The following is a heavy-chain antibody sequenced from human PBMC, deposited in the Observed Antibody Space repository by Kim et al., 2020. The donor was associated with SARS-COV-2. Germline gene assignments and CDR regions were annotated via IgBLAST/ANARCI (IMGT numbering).Heavy chain of an antibody. D-gene: IGHD5-12*01. Sequence: KFQGRVTMTRDTSISTAYMELSRLRSDDTAVYYCARARRYSGYDRYGMDVWGQGTTVTVSS. V-gene: IGHV1-2*02. J-gene: IGHJ6*02. CDR3: ARARRYSGYDRYGMDV.